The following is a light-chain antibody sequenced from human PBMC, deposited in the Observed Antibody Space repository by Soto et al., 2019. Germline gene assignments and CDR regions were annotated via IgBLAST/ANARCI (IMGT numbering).Light chain of an antibody. CDR1: SGHSTYA. V-gene: IGLV4-69*01. CDR2: LNSDGSH. CDR3: QTWVTGPPWV. J-gene: IGLJ3*02. Sequence: QLVLTQSPSASASLGASVKLTCTLSSGHSTYAIAWHQQQPEKGPRYLMKLNSDGSHSKGDGIPDRFSGSSSGAERYLSISRLQSEDEADYYCQTWVTGPPWVFGGGTKVTVL.